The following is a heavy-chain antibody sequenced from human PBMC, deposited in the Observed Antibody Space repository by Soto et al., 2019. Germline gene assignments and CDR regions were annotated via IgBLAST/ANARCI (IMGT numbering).Heavy chain of an antibody. CDR3: ARDRGLYDILTGYYDAFDI. V-gene: IGHV4-59*01. D-gene: IGHD3-9*01. J-gene: IGHJ3*02. Sequence: SETLSLTCTVSGGSISSYYWSWIRQPPGKGLEWIGYIYYSGSTNYNPSLKSRVTISVDTSKNQFSLKLSSVTAADTAVYYCARDRGLYDILTGYYDAFDIWGQGTMVT. CDR2: IYYSGST. CDR1: GGSISSYY.